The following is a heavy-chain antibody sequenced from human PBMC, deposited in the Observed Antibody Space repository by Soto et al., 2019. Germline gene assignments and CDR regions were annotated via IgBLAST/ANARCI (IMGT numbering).Heavy chain of an antibody. CDR2: ISPSTSHI. J-gene: IGHJ6*02. Sequence: EVHLVESGGGLVKPGGSLRLSCAVSGFTFSSCTMNWVRQAPGKGLEWVSSISPSTSHIYYADSVKGRFTISRDNAKTSLFLQMNSLSAEDTAVSYCSGCSGGACHQTYGMDVWGPGTTVTVSS. V-gene: IGHV3-21*01. CDR3: SGCSGGACHQTYGMDV. CDR1: GFTFSSCT. D-gene: IGHD2-15*01.